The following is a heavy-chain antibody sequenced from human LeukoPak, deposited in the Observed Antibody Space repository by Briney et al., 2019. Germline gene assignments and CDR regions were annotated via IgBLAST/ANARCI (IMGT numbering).Heavy chain of an antibody. CDR2: ISGSGTTI. V-gene: IGHV3-21*04. CDR1: EFTVSSYA. J-gene: IGHJ4*02. CDR3: ARRTGHSYFDH. D-gene: IGHD1-14*01. Sequence: GGSLRLSCAASEFTVSSYAMSWARQGPGKGLEWVSAISGSGTTIYSADSLKGRFTISRDNAKNSLYLQMSSLRAEDTAVYYCARRTGHSYFDHWGQGALVTVSS.